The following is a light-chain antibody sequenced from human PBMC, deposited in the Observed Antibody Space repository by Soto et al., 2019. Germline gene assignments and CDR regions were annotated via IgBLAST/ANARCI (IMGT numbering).Light chain of an antibody. CDR3: QQFNNYPL. CDR2: DAS. Sequence: AIQLTQSPSSLSASVGDRVTITCRASQGISSALAWYRQKPGKAPKLLIYDASSLESGVPSRFSGSGSGTDFTLTISSLQPEDFATYYCQQFNNYPLFGQGTRLEIK. CDR1: QGISSA. J-gene: IGKJ5*01. V-gene: IGKV1D-13*01.